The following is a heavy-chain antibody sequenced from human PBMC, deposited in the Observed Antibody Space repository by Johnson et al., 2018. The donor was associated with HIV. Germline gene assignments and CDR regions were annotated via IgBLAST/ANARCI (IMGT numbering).Heavy chain of an antibody. J-gene: IGHJ3*02. D-gene: IGHD3-10*01. CDR3: ARDRVLLWFGESPLDAFDI. V-gene: IGHV3-74*01. CDR2: IKTDGSSS. CDR1: GFSFSNYW. Sequence: VQLVESGGGLVQPGGSLRLSCAVSGFSFSNYWMEWVRQAPGKGLVWVSRIKTDGSSSSYADSVKGRFTISRDNAKNTLYLQMNSQRAEDTAVYYCARDRVLLWFGESPLDAFDIWGQGTMVTVSS.